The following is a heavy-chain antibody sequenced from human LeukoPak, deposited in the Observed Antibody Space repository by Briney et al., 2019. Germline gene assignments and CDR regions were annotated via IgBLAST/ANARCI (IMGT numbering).Heavy chain of an antibody. D-gene: IGHD3-10*02. CDR3: ARTLVYNYGRAVYFDY. V-gene: IGHV3-7*05. J-gene: IGHJ4*02. Sequence: PGGSLRLSCAASGFTFSSYWMSWVRQAPGKGLEWVANIKQDGSEKYYVDSVKGRFTISRDNAKNSLYLQMNSLRAEDTAVYYCARTLVYNYGRAVYFDYWGQGTLVTVSS. CDR2: IKQDGSEK. CDR1: GFTFSSYW.